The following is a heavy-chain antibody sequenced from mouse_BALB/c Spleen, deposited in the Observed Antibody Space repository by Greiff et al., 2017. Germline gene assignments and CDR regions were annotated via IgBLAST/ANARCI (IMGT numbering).Heavy chain of an antibody. CDR1: GYSITSGYS. D-gene: IGHD2-1*01. V-gene: IGHV3-1*02. J-gene: IGHJ3*01. Sequence: VQLKQSGPDLVKPSQSLSLTCTVTGYSITSGYSWHWIRQFPGNKLEWMGYIHYSGSTNYNPYLKSRISITRDTSKNQFFLQLNSVTTEDTATYYCARGDGNYPWFAYWGQGTLVTVSA. CDR2: IHYSGST. CDR3: ARGDGNYPWFAY.